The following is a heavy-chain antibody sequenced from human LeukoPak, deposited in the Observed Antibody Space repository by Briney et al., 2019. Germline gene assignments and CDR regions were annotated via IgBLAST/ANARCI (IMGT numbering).Heavy chain of an antibody. D-gene: IGHD2-2*01. J-gene: IGHJ4*02. CDR3: AREYREAMSRPAVFDY. CDR2: IYHSGST. Sequence: SETLSLTCTVSGDSVTSNSYYWGWIRQPPGKGLEWIGEIYHSGSTNYNPSLKSRVTISVDKSKNQFSLKLSSVTAADTAVYYCAREYREAMSRPAVFDYWGQGTLVTVSS. V-gene: IGHV4-39*07. CDR1: GDSVTSNSYY.